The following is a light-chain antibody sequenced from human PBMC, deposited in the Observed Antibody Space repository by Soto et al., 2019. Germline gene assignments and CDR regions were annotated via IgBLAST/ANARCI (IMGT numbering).Light chain of an antibody. CDR2: GAS. CDR3: KQYARSPPFT. V-gene: IGKV3-20*01. Sequence: IVLTQSPGTLSLSPGERATLSCRASQSVSSTYMSWYQQRPGQAPRFLIYGASSRATGIPDRFSGSGSGTDFTLTISRLEPEEFAVYICKQYARSPPFTFGQGTTVDIK. J-gene: IGKJ2*01. CDR1: QSVSSTY.